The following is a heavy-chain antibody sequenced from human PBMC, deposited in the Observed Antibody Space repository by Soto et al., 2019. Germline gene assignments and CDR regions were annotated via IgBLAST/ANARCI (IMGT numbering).Heavy chain of an antibody. CDR1: AASFSKYS. CDR3: ASVTFGGIVLAH. Sequence: SETLSLTCTVSAASFSKYSGTWIRQPPGKGLEWICSIYFNGNTKYNPSLEGRLTISIDTSKKEFSLKLTSVTAADAAVYYCASVTFGGIVLAHWGQGTLVTVSS. D-gene: IGHD3-16*01. CDR2: IYFNGNT. J-gene: IGHJ4*02. V-gene: IGHV4-59*01.